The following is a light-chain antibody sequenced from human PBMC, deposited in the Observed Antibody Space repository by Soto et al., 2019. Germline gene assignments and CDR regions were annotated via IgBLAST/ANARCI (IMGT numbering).Light chain of an antibody. J-gene: IGLJ1*01. CDR1: NSNIGAGYD. CDR2: ANS. Sequence: QLVLTQPPSVSGAPGQRVTISCTGNNSNIGAGYDVHWYQQLPGTAPRLLIYANSNRPSGFPDRFSGSKSGTSASLAITGLQADDEADYYCQSFDSSLGGSYVFGTGTKLTVL. CDR3: QSFDSSLGGSYV. V-gene: IGLV1-40*01.